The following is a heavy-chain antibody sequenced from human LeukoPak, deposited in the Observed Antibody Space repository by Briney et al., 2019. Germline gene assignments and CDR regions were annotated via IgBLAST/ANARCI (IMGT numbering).Heavy chain of an antibody. CDR2: VHSDGSIT. Sequence: GGSLRLSCAVSGFTFSNYWMHWVRQAPGKGLVWVSRVHSDGSITNYADSVKGRFSISRDSAKNTLYLQMSSLRSEDTAVYYCAREQEDCTGTTCYRAFDVWGQGTMVTVS. D-gene: IGHD2-2*01. CDR1: GFTFSNYW. V-gene: IGHV3-74*01. CDR3: AREQEDCTGTTCYRAFDV. J-gene: IGHJ3*01.